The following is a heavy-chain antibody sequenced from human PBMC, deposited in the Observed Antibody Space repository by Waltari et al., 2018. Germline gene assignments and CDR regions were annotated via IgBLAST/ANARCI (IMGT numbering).Heavy chain of an antibody. Sequence: EVQLVESGGGLVQPGGSLRLSCAASGFTFSNYWKDWVRQAPGKGLEWVANIKQDGRESHYVDSVKGRFTISRDNAQNLLYLQMNSLRAGDTAVYYCSVSLNYWGQGTLVTVSS. J-gene: IGHJ4*02. CDR3: SVSLNY. CDR2: IKQDGRES. V-gene: IGHV3-7*01. CDR1: GFTFSNYW.